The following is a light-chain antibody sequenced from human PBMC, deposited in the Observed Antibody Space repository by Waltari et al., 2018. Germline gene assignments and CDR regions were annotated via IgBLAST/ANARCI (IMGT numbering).Light chain of an antibody. Sequence: SYELTQAPSVSVSPGQTATITCSGDGLPKKYAYWYQQKSGRAPVMGIYEDTKRPSGTPGGFSGSRSGTMATLTITGAQVEDEAVYYCYSTDRSGKYRTFGGGTKLTVL. J-gene: IGLJ2*01. V-gene: IGLV3-10*01. CDR2: EDT. CDR1: GLPKKY. CDR3: YSTDRSGKYRT.